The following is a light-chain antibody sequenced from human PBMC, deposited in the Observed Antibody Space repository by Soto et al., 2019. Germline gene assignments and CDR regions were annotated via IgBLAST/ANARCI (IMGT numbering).Light chain of an antibody. J-gene: IGLJ2*01. CDR2: SDD. CDR1: SSNIGGNS. V-gene: IGLV1-44*01. Sequence: QYVLTQPPSASGTPGQRVTISCSGSSSNIGGNSVNWYQHLPGTAPKILMYSDDERPSGVPDRFSGSKSGTSASLAISGLQSEDEADYYCAAWDDNLNGPVFGGGTKLTVL. CDR3: AAWDDNLNGPV.